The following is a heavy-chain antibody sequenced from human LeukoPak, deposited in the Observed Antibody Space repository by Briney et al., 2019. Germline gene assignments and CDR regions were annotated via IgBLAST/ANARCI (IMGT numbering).Heavy chain of an antibody. V-gene: IGHV1-2*02. J-gene: IGHJ5*02. CDR2: INPNSGGT. D-gene: IGHD3-9*01. CDR3: ARDPIAAYDILTGFWFDP. Sequence: ASVKVSCKASGYTFTGYYMHWVRQAPGKGLEWMGWINPNSGGTNYAQKFQGRVTMTRDTSISTAYMELSRLRSDDTAVYYCARDPIAAYDILTGFWFDPWGQGTLVTVSS. CDR1: GYTFTGYY.